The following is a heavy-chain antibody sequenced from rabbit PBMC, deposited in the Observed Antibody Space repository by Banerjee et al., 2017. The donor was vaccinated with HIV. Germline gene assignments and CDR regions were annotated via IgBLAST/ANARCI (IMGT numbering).Heavy chain of an antibody. CDR1: GFSFSSSYY. CDR3: ARDLSGWGEFNL. Sequence: QSLEESGGDLVKPGASLTLTCTASGFSFSSSYYMCWVRQAPGKGLEWIACIYAGSSGSTYYASWTKGRFTISKTSSTTVTLQMTSLTAADTATYFCARDLSGWGEFNLWGPGTLVTVS. CDR2: IYAGSSGST. J-gene: IGHJ4*01. V-gene: IGHV1S40*01. D-gene: IGHD4-1*01.